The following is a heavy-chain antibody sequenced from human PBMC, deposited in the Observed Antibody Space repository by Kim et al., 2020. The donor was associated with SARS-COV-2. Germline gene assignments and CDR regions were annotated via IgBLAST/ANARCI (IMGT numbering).Heavy chain of an antibody. Sequence: SETLSLTCTVSGGSISSSYWSWIRQPPGKGLEWIGYIYYSGSTNYNPSLKSRVTISVDTSKNQFSLKLSSVTATDTAVYYCARACGGEWLLNQHYFD. CDR3: ARACGGEWLLNQHYFD. V-gene: IGHV4-59*12. D-gene: IGHD3-3*01. J-gene: IGHJ4*01. CDR1: GGSISSSY. CDR2: IYYSGST.